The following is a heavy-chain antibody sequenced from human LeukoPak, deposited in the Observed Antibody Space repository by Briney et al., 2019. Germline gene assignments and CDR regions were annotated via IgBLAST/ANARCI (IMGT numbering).Heavy chain of an antibody. CDR1: GFTFGDYA. Sequence: GGSLRLSCTASGFTFGDYAMSWVRQAPGKGLEWVGFIRSKAYGGTTEYAASVKGRFTISRDDSKSIAYLQMNSLKTEDTAVYYCTRDTLGYYYDSSDYSYFDYWGQGTLVTVSS. CDR3: TRDTLGYYYDSSDYSYFDY. CDR2: IRSKAYGGTT. D-gene: IGHD3-22*01. V-gene: IGHV3-49*04. J-gene: IGHJ4*02.